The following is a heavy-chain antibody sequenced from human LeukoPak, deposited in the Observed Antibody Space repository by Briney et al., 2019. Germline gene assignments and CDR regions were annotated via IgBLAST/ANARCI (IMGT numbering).Heavy chain of an antibody. CDR1: GGTFSSYA. Sequence: SVKVSCKASGGTFSSYAISWVRQAPGQGLEWMGGIIPIFGTANYAQKFQGRVTVTRDMSTSTVYMELSSLRSEDTAVYYCARGAVIVPAAMTIYYYYYYMDVWGKGTTVTVSS. J-gene: IGHJ6*03. CDR3: ARGAVIVPAAMTIYYYYYYMDV. D-gene: IGHD2-2*01. CDR2: IIPIFGTA. V-gene: IGHV1-69*05.